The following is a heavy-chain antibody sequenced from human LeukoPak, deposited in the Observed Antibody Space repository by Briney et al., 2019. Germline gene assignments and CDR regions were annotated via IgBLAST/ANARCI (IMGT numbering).Heavy chain of an antibody. CDR1: GFTLSAYY. J-gene: IGHJ2*01. CDR3: ARAFAGAPFDL. D-gene: IGHD3-10*01. V-gene: IGHV3-30*04. CDR2: VSSIGRQE. Sequence: GGSLRLSCAASGFTLSAYYMHWVRQAPGKGLEWAAVVSSIGRQEYYADSVKGRFTISGDDSKNTLYLQMTSLTVEDAGLYYCARAFAGAPFDLWGRGTLVTVSS.